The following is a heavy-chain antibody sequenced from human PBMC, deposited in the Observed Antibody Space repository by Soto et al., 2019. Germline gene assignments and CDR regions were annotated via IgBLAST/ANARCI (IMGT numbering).Heavy chain of an antibody. CDR3: SRGLGFAHFDY. CDR2: NNPNSGGT. Sequence: QVQLVQSGAEVKKPGASVKVSCKASGYTFTGYYMHWVRQAPGQGLEWMGWNNPNSGGTNYAQKFHGWVTTTRDTSISTAYMALSRLRSDDTAVYYCSRGLGFAHFDYWGQGTLVTVSS. CDR1: GYTFTGYY. D-gene: IGHD3-16*01. V-gene: IGHV1-2*04. J-gene: IGHJ4*02.